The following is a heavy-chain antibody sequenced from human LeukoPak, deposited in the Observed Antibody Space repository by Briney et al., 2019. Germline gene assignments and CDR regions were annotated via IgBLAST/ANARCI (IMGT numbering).Heavy chain of an antibody. Sequence: GESLKISCKGSGYSFTSYWIGWVRQMPGKGLEWMGIIYPGDSDTRYSPSFQGQVTISADKSISTAYLQWSGLKASDTAMYYCARSPRRGATPPQPFNWFDPWGQGTLVTVSS. CDR3: ARSPRRGATPPQPFNWFDP. CDR1: GYSFTSYW. V-gene: IGHV5-51*01. J-gene: IGHJ5*02. CDR2: IYPGDSDT. D-gene: IGHD2-15*01.